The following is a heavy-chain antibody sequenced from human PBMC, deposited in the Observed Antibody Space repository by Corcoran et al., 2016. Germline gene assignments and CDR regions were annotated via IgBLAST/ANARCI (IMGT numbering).Heavy chain of an antibody. Sequence: QVQLVESGGGVVQPGRSLRLSCAASGFTFRIYGLHWVRQAPGRGREWVAVRSYDGSNKYYADSVKGLFTISRDNSKNPLYLQINSLRAEDTAVYYCAKDVLAVGGDDWDQGTLVTVSS. CDR2: RSYDGSNK. J-gene: IGHJ4*02. CDR1: GFTFRIYG. D-gene: IGHD2-15*01. V-gene: IGHV3-30*18. CDR3: AKDVLAVGGDD.